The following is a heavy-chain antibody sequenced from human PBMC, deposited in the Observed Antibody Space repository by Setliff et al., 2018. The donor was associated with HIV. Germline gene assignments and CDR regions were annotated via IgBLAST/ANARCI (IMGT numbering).Heavy chain of an antibody. J-gene: IGHJ5*02. CDR3: ASMWKVGA. Sequence: GGSLRLSCAASGFTFSSYEMNWVRQAPGKWLEWVSYIRSSGRTIYYADSVKGRFTISRDNARTSLYLEMSSLRVEDTAVYFCASMWKVGAWGRGTLVTVSS. V-gene: IGHV3-48*03. CDR2: IRSSGRTI. CDR1: GFTFSSYE. D-gene: IGHD1-26*01.